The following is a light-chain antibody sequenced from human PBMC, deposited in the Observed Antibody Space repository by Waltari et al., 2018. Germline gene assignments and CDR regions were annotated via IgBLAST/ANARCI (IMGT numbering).Light chain of an antibody. J-gene: IGKJ2*01. V-gene: IGKV4-1*01. Sequence: DIVMTQSPDSLAVSLGERATINCKSSQSVLHIPNNKNYLTWYQQKPVQPPKLLISWASTRESGVPDRFSGSGSGTDFTLTISSLQAEDVAVYYCQQSYSIPYTFGQGTKLEIK. CDR3: QQSYSIPYT. CDR2: WAS. CDR1: QSVLHIPNNKNY.